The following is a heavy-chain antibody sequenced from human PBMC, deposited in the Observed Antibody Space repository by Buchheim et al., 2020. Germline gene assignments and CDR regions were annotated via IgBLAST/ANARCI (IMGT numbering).Heavy chain of an antibody. J-gene: IGHJ5*02. CDR2: INHSGST. CDR3: ARGIQLWLRPRRFDP. D-gene: IGHD5-18*01. CDR1: GGSFSGYY. V-gene: IGHV4-34*01. Sequence: QVQPQQWGAGLLKPSETLSLTCAVYGGSFSGYYWSWIRQPPGKGLEWIGEINHSGSTNYNPSLKSRVTISVDTSKNQFSLKLSSVTAADTAVYYCARGIQLWLRPRRFDPWGQGTL.